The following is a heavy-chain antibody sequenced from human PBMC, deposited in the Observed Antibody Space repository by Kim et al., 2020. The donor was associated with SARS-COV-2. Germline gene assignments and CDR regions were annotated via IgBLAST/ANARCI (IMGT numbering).Heavy chain of an antibody. J-gene: IGHJ4*02. CDR1: GFTFSSYA. D-gene: IGHD3-10*01. CDR2: ISGSGGST. Sequence: GGSLRLSCAASGFTFSSYAMSWVRQAPGKGLEWVSAISGSGGSTYYADSVKGRFTISRDNSKNTLYLQMNSLRAEDTAVYYCAKDFRERGEVPQGYDYWGQGTLVTVSS. V-gene: IGHV3-23*01. CDR3: AKDFRERGEVPQGYDY.